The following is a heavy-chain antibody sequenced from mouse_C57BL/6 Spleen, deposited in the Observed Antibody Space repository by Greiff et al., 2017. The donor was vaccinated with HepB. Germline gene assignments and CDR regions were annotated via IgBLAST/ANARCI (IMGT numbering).Heavy chain of an antibody. V-gene: IGHV1-20*01. J-gene: IGHJ1*03. CDR3: AREGSFYYGSSYGYFDV. Sequence: DVHLVESGPELVKPGDSVKISCKASGYSFTGYFMNWVMQSHGKSLEWIGRINPYNGDTFYNQKFKGKATLTVDKSSSTAHMELRSLTSEDSAVYYCAREGSFYYGSSYGYFDVWGTGTTVTVSS. D-gene: IGHD1-1*01. CDR1: GYSFTGYF. CDR2: INPYNGDT.